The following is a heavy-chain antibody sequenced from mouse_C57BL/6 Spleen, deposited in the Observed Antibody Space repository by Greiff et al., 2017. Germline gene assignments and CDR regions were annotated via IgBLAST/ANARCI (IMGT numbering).Heavy chain of an antibody. CDR3: ARHYGSNEAWFAY. CDR2: IYPRSGNT. D-gene: IGHD1-1*01. J-gene: IGHJ3*01. CDR1: GYTFTSYG. Sequence: VKLQQSGAELARPGASVKLSCKASGYTFTSYGISWVKQRTGQGLEWIGEIYPRSGNTYYNEKFKGKATLTADKSSSTAYMELRSLTSEDSAVYFCARHYGSNEAWFAYWGQGTLVTVSA. V-gene: IGHV1-81*01.